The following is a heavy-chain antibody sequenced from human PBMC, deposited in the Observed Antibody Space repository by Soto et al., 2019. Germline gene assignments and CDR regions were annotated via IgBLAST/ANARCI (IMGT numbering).Heavy chain of an antibody. J-gene: IGHJ4*02. Sequence: SGPTLVNPTQTLTLTCTFSGFSLSTSGMCVSWIRQPPGKALEWLARIDWDDDKYYSTSLKTRLTISKDTSKNQVVLTMTNMDPVDTATYYCARTIIYHDILTGPFDYWGQGTLVTVSS. CDR2: IDWDDDK. D-gene: IGHD3-9*01. V-gene: IGHV2-70*11. CDR3: ARTIIYHDILTGPFDY. CDR1: GFSLSTSGMC.